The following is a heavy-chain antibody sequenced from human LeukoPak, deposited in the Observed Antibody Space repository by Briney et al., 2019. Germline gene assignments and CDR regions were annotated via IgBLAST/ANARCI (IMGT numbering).Heavy chain of an antibody. CDR3: ARVTTVTTYDFDY. CDR1: GGSITNSSYY. V-gene: IGHV4-39*07. Sequence: SETLSLSCTVSGGSITNSSYYWGWIRQSPGKGLEWIGSIYYSGTTYYNPSLKSRVTISLDTSRNQFSLMLSSVTAADTAVYYCARVTTVTTYDFDYWGQGTLVTVSS. CDR2: IYYSGTT. D-gene: IGHD4-11*01. J-gene: IGHJ4*02.